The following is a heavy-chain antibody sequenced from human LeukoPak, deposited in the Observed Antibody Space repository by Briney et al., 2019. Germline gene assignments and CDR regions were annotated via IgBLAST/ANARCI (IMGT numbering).Heavy chain of an antibody. CDR3: AKANSYGLLPLDV. Sequence: GGSLILSCAASGFTFSSYAMSWVRQAPGKGLEWVSAISGSGGSTYYADSLKGRFTISRDNSKNSLYLQMNSLRTEDTALYYCAKANSYGLLPLDVWGKGTTVTVSS. V-gene: IGHV3-23*01. CDR2: ISGSGGST. CDR1: GFTFSSYA. J-gene: IGHJ6*04. D-gene: IGHD5-18*01.